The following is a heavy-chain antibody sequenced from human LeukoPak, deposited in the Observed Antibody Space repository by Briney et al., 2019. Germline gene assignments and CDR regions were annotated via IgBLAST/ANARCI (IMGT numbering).Heavy chain of an antibody. V-gene: IGHV3-48*03. D-gene: IGHD1-26*01. CDR1: GFTFSSYE. CDR2: ISSSGSTK. CDR3: ASGAQSDY. J-gene: IGHJ4*02. Sequence: GGSLRLSCAASGFTFSSYEMNWVRQAPGKGLEWVSYISSSGSTKYYADSVKGRITISRDNAKNSLYPQMNSLRAEDTAVYYCASGAQSDYWGQGTLVTVSS.